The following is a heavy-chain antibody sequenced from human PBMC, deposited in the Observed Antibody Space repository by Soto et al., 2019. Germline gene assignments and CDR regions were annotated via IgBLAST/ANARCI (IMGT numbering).Heavy chain of an antibody. Sequence: LRLSCAASGFTFSDYDMTWVRQGPGKGLAWVSSISGSGRSTYYADSGKGRFTISRDNSKNTLYLQMNSLRAEDTAVYYCARDRRGVLDPWGQGIPVTVSS. V-gene: IGHV3-23*01. CDR2: ISGSGRST. CDR3: ARDRRGVLDP. CDR1: GFTFSDYD. J-gene: IGHJ5*02.